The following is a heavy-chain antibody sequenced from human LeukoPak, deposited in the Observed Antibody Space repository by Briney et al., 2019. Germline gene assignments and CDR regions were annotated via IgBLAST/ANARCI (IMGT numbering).Heavy chain of an antibody. CDR3: ARVDTAMANDPDY. CDR1: GGTFSSYA. D-gene: IGHD5-18*01. CDR2: IVPIFGTA. V-gene: IGHV1-69*13. Sequence: SVKVSCKASGGTFSSYAISWVRQAPGQGLEWMGGIVPIFGTANYAQKFQGRVTITADESTSTAYMELSSLRSEDAAVYYCARVDTAMANDPDYWGQGTLVTVSS. J-gene: IGHJ4*02.